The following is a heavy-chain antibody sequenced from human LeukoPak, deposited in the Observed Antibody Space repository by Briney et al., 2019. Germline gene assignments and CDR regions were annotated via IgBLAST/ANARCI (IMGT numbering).Heavy chain of an antibody. CDR1: GFTFSSYS. Sequence: PGGSLSLSCAPSGFTFSSYSMNWVRQAPGKGLEWVSSISSSSSYIYYADSVKGRFTISRDNAKNSLYLQMNSLRAEDTAVYYCARDAHYDFWSGYSGWFDPWGQGTLVTVSS. J-gene: IGHJ5*02. D-gene: IGHD3-3*01. V-gene: IGHV3-21*01. CDR2: ISSSSSYI. CDR3: ARDAHYDFWSGYSGWFDP.